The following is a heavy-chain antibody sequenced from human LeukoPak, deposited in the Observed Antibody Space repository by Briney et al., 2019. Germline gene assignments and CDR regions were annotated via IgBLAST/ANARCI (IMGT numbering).Heavy chain of an antibody. CDR3: ARSDSGNYPFDY. CDR2: IYTTGST. D-gene: IGHD1-26*01. V-gene: IGHV4-4*07. Sequence: SETLSLTCTVSGGSISSYYWSWIRQPAGKGLEWIGRIYTTGSTNYNPSLKSRVTMSVDTSKNQLSLNLISVTAADTALYYCARSDSGNYPFDYWGQGTLVTVSS. J-gene: IGHJ4*02. CDR1: GGSISSYY.